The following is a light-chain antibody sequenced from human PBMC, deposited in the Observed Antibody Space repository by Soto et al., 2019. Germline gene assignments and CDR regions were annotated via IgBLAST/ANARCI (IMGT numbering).Light chain of an antibody. Sequence: EIVLTQSPGTLSLSPGERATLSCRASQSITNYVGWYQQKPGQAPRLLIYAASTRATGIPDRFSGSGSGTDFTFTISRLEPGDFAVYYCQQYGSSPWTFGQGTKVDI. CDR1: QSITNY. V-gene: IGKV3-20*01. J-gene: IGKJ1*01. CDR2: AAS. CDR3: QQYGSSPWT.